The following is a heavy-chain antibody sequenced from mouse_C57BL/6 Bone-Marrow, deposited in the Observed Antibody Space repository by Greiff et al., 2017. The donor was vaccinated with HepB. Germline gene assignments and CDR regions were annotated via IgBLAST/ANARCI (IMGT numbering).Heavy chain of an antibody. D-gene: IGHD2-2*01. CDR3: ARGVWLRRYYFDY. J-gene: IGHJ2*01. Sequence: QVQLQQSGAELARPGASVKLSCKASGYTFTSYGISWVKQRTGPGLEWIGEIYPRSGNTYYNEKFKGKATLTADKSSSTAYMELRSLTSEDSAVYFCARGVWLRRYYFDYWGQGTTLTVSS. V-gene: IGHV1-81*01. CDR2: IYPRSGNT. CDR1: GYTFTSYG.